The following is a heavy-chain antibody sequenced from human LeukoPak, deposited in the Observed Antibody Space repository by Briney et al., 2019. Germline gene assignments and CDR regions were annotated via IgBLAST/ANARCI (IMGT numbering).Heavy chain of an antibody. CDR1: GFSFTTYW. J-gene: IGHJ4*02. CDR3: ARMRGVYGSGRFFVY. Sequence: GGSLRLSCAASGFSFTTYWMGWVRQAPGKGLEWVANINQDESSQYYVDAVRGRFTISRDNAKNSLYLQMNSLRAEDTAVYYCARMRGVYGSGRFFVYWGQGTLVTVSS. CDR2: INQDESSQ. D-gene: IGHD3-10*01. V-gene: IGHV3-7*01.